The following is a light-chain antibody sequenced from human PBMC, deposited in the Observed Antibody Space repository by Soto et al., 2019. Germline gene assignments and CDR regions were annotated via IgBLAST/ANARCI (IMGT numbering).Light chain of an antibody. V-gene: IGKV3-20*01. CDR1: QSVTSNF. J-gene: IGKJ3*01. CDR2: GAS. Sequence: EIVLTQSPGTLSLSPGETATLSCRASQSVTSNFLAWYQQRPGQAPRLLIYGASSRATGNPDRFSGSGSGTDFTLTISRLEPEDFAVYYCQQYGSAPFTFGPGTKVDIK. CDR3: QQYGSAPFT.